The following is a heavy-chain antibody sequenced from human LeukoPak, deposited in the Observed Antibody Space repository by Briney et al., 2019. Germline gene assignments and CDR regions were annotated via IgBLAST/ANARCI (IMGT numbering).Heavy chain of an antibody. CDR2: MSGSGDNT. J-gene: IGHJ6*02. D-gene: IGHD4-17*01. Sequence: GGSLRLSCAASGFTFSNYAMSWVRQAPGKGLEWVSVMSGSGDNTYYADSVEGRFTISRDNSKNTLYLQMNSLRAEDTAVYYCAKPRGYSTVTTYYYYGIDVWGQGTTVTVSS. V-gene: IGHV3-23*01. CDR1: GFTFSNYA. CDR3: AKPRGYSTVTTYYYYGIDV.